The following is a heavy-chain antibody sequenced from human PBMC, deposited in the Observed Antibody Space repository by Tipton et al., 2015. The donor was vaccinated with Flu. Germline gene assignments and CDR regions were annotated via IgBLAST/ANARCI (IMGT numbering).Heavy chain of an antibody. D-gene: IGHD3-9*01. CDR1: GYTFTSYG. CDR2: ISTSNGDA. Sequence: QVQLVQSGAEVGKPGAAVTVSCKASGYTFTSYGISWVRQAPGQGLEWMGWISTSNGDANYVQKFQGRVTMTTDTSTSTAYMGLRGLRSDDTAIYYCARIYDILTGYLGVDYWSQGSLVTVSS. J-gene: IGHJ4*02. V-gene: IGHV1-18*01. CDR3: ARIYDILTGYLGVDY.